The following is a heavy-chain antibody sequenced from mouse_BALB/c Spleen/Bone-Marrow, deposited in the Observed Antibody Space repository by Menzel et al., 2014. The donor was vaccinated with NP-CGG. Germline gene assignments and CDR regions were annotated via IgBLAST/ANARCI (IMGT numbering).Heavy chain of an antibody. J-gene: IGHJ2*01. CDR1: GFTFTDYY. CDR2: IRNTAYSYTT. D-gene: IGHD2-3*01. CDR3: ARDMGGLLFDY. Sequence: EVQLVESGGGLVQPGGSLRLSCATSGFTFTDYYMNWVRQPPGKALEWLGFIRNTAYSYTTEYSASVKGRFTISRDNSQSILYLQMNTLRAEDSATYYCARDMGGLLFDYWGQGTTLTVSS. V-gene: IGHV7-3*02.